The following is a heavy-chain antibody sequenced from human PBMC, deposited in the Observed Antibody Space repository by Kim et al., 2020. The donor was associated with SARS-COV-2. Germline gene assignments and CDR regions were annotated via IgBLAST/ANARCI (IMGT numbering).Heavy chain of an antibody. CDR3: ARTGYSSGWYFEDY. V-gene: IGHV4-59*01. D-gene: IGHD6-19*01. Sequence: PALKSRVTISVDTSKNQFSLKRSSVTAADTAVYYCARTGYSSGWYFEDYWGQGTLVTVSS. J-gene: IGHJ4*02.